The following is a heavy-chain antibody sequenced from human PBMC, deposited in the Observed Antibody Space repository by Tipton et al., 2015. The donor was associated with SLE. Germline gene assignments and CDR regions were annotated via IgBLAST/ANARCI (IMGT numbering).Heavy chain of an antibody. J-gene: IGHJ4*02. CDR2: INHSGST. CDR3: ASRGGEDLDY. D-gene: IGHD3-16*01. CDR1: GGSFSGYY. Sequence: TLSLTCAVYGGSFSGYYWSWTRQPPGKGLEWIGEINHSGSTNYNPSLKSRVTISVDTSKNQFSLELSSVTAADTAVYYCASRGGEDLDYWGQGTLVTVSS. V-gene: IGHV4-34*01.